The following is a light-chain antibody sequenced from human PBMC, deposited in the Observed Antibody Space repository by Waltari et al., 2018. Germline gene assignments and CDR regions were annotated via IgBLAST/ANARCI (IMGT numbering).Light chain of an antibody. V-gene: IGLV1-44*01. CDR2: RNN. CDR3: AAWDDSLNGRV. Sequence: QSVLTQPPSASGTPGQRVTISCSGSSSNIGSHTVNWYQQLPGTAPKLLIYRNNQRPSGVPDRFSGSKSGTSASLAISGLQSEDEADYYCAAWDDSLNGRVFGTGTKVTVL. CDR1: SSNIGSHT. J-gene: IGLJ1*01.